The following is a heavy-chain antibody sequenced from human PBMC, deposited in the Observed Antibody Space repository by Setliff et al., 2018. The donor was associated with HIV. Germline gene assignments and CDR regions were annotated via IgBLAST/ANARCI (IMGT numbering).Heavy chain of an antibody. CDR3: ARSPGVDTNMAFDY. J-gene: IGHJ4*02. CDR2: IYYSGSA. Sequence: SETLSLTCTVSGGSIINHFWSWIRLPPGKGLEWIGYIYYSGSADYNRSLKSRVTISVDTSRSQISLKLNSVTAADTAVYYCARSPGVDTNMAFDYWGQGILVTVSS. CDR1: GGSIINHF. V-gene: IGHV4-59*11. D-gene: IGHD5-18*01.